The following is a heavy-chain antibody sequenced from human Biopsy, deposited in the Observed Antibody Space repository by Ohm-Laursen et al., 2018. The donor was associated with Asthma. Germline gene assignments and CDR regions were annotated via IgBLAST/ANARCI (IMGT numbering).Heavy chain of an antibody. CDR1: GYPFTDYY. Sequence: ASVKVACNASGYPFTDYYVHWVRQAPGQGLEWMGRIDPNSGGTNYAQKFLGRVTMTRDTSVNTAFMVLSRLRSDDTAVYYCARIKIRIGAGTDRYFDLWGRGTLVTVSS. CDR2: IDPNSGGT. D-gene: IGHD3-16*01. J-gene: IGHJ2*01. V-gene: IGHV1-2*06. CDR3: ARIKIRIGAGTDRYFDL.